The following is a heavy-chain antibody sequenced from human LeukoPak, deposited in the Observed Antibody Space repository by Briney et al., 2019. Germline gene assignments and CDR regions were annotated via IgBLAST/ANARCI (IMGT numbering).Heavy chain of an antibody. V-gene: IGHV3-72*01. CDR1: GFTFTDHY. J-gene: IGHJ4*02. D-gene: IGHD1-26*01. CDR3: ARVSGTYSPFFDY. CDR2: TANKPSSYTT. Sequence: SLTLSCAASGFTFTDHYIHWVRQAPGNGLEWLGRTANKPSSYTTEYAASVKGRFSVSSDDSKTSLYLQMNSLKTGDTAVYSCARVSGTYSPFFDYWGQGTLVTVSS.